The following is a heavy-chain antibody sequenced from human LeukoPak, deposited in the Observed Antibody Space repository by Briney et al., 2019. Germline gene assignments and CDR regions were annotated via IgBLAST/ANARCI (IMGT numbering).Heavy chain of an antibody. D-gene: IGHD4-11*01. J-gene: IGHJ4*02. Sequence: GGSLRLSCAASGLNFSSRWMNWVRQAPGQGLEWVASIEEDGSEKHYVDSVKGRFTISRDNGKNSLYLQMNSLRAEDTAVYYCARDSPDYRLDYWGQGTLVTVSS. CDR3: ARDSPDYRLDY. CDR1: GLNFSSRW. CDR2: IEEDGSEK. V-gene: IGHV3-7*03.